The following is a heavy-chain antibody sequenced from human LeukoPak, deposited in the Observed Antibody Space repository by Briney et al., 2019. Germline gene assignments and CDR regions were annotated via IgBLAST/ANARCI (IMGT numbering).Heavy chain of an antibody. CDR2: IYPGDSDT. V-gene: IGHV5-51*01. CDR3: ARQHSIAVAGTGVGGWFDP. D-gene: IGHD6-19*01. Sequence: GESLKISCKVSGYRFTSYWIVWVRQMPGKGLEWMGTIYPGDSDTRYSPSFQGQVSISADKSISTAYLQWSSLRASDTAMYYCARQHSIAVAGTGVGGWFDPWGQGTLVTVSS. J-gene: IGHJ5*02. CDR1: GYRFTSYW.